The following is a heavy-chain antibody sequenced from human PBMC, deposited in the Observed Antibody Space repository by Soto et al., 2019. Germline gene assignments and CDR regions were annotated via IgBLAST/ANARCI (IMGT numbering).Heavy chain of an antibody. CDR2: INHSGST. D-gene: IGHD5-12*01. CDR1: GGSFSGYY. V-gene: IGHV4-34*01. J-gene: IGHJ4*01. Sequence: QVQLQQWGAGLLKPSETLSLTCAVYGGSFSGYYWSWIRQPPGKGLEWIGEINHSGSTNYNPSLASRXXAXEXXPQNQYSLKLIPVIAAESTVYYSSGPGYSVGPFARWGHGAL. CDR3: SGPGYSVGPFAR.